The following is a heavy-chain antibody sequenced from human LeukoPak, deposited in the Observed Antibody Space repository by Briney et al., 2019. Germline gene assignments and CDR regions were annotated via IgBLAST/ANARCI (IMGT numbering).Heavy chain of an antibody. CDR3: ARGDYDSSGYPFDY. D-gene: IGHD3-22*01. CDR2: INPNSGGT. Sequence: ASVKVSCKASGYTFTGYYMHWVRQAPGQGLEWMGWINPNSGGTNYAQKFQGRVTMTRDTSISTAYMELSRLRSDDTAVYYCARGDYDSSGYPFDYWGQGTLVTVSS. CDR1: GYTFTGYY. V-gene: IGHV1-2*02. J-gene: IGHJ4*02.